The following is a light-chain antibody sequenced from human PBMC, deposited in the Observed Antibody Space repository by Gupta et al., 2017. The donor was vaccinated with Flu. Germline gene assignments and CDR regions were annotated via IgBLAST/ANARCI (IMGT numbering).Light chain of an antibody. CDR1: SRDVGANAF. CDR2: DVK. Sequence: SALTQPPSASGSPGPSVTISCTGTSRDVGANAFVSWHQQRPGQAPKLLIYDVKRRPSGVAVRFSGSKSGNTASLTVAGLQSEDEGDYYCSSEAVGKNFYVFGTGIKVTVL. J-gene: IGLJ1*01. V-gene: IGLV2-8*01. CDR3: SSEAVGKNFYV.